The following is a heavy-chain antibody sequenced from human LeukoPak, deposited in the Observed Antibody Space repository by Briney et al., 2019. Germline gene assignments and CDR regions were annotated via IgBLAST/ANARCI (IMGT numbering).Heavy chain of an antibody. J-gene: IGHJ5*02. CDR2: IHHTGST. V-gene: IGHV4-30-2*01. D-gene: IGHD2-21*02. CDR3: AGTPTYCGGDCYYFDP. CDR1: GGSISSSGYS. Sequence: SETLSLTCAVSGGSISSSGYSWSWIRQPPGKGLEWIGYIHHTGSTYYNPSLKSRVTISVDRSKNQFSLKLSSVTAADTAMYFCAGTPTYCGGDCYYFDPWGQGTLVTVSS.